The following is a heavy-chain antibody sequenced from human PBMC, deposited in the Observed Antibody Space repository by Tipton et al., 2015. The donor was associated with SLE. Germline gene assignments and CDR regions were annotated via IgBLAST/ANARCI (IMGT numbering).Heavy chain of an antibody. V-gene: IGHV3-30*04. CDR1: GFTFSSFA. CDR2: ISYDGSHT. Sequence: SLRLSCVASGFTFSSFALHWVRQAPGKGLEWVALISYDGSHTYYADSVKGRFTISRDNSKSTLYLQMNSLRSEDTALYYCARDLGLLRFLEWALDYWGQGTLVTVPS. D-gene: IGHD3-3*01. J-gene: IGHJ4*02. CDR3: ARDLGLLRFLEWALDY.